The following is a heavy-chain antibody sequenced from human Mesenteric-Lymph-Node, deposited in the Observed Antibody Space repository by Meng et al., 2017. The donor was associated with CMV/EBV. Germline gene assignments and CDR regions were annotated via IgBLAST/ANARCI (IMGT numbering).Heavy chain of an antibody. CDR3: ARDRPGPSVPAVRASNDSPMDV. V-gene: IGHV4-59*02. Sequence: SETLSLTCSVSRGSVNSYYWSWIRQTPGKGLEWIGYISTNGGTDYNPSLKSRVTMSIDTSKNQFSLKLTSVTAADTAIYYCARDRPGPSVPAVRASNDSPMDVWGQGTTVTVSS. D-gene: IGHD2-2*01. CDR2: ISTNGGT. J-gene: IGHJ6*02. CDR1: RGSVNSYY.